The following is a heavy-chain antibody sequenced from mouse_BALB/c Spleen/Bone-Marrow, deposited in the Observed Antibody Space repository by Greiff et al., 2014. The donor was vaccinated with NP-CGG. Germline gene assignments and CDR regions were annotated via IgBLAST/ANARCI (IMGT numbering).Heavy chain of an antibody. D-gene: IGHD2-3*01. J-gene: IGHJ3*01. CDR1: GFTFSSYA. Sequence: VQLKESGGGLVKPGGSLKLSCAASGFTFSSYAMSWVRQTPEKRLEWVASISSGGSTYYPDSVKGRFTISRGNARNILYLQMSSLRSEDTAMYYCARGYDGYYGFAYWGQGTLVTVSA. CDR3: ARGYDGYYGFAY. CDR2: ISSGGST. V-gene: IGHV5-6-5*01.